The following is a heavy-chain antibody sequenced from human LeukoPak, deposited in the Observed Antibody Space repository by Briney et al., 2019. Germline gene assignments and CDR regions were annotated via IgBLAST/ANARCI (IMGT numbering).Heavy chain of an antibody. D-gene: IGHD1-26*01. CDR1: GFTFSSYA. Sequence: GGSLRLSCAASGFTFSSYAMSWVRQAPGKGLEWVAVIWYDGSNKYYADSVKGRFTISRDNSKNTLYLQMNSLRAEDTAVYYCASGMRVGATFDYWGQGTLVTVSA. CDR2: IWYDGSNK. CDR3: ASGMRVGATFDY. V-gene: IGHV3-33*08. J-gene: IGHJ4*02.